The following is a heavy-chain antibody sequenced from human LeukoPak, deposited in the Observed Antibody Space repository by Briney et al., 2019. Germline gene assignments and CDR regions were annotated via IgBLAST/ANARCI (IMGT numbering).Heavy chain of an antibody. D-gene: IGHD3-22*01. CDR3: ARDGSGYGSFDY. V-gene: IGHV3-23*01. CDR2: VSGSGGST. CDR1: EFTFSSFA. Sequence: GGSLRLSCAASEFTFSSFAMSWVRQAPGRGLEWVSRVSGSGGSTYYADSVKGRFSISRDNSKNTLYLQMNNLRAKDTAVYYCARDGSGYGSFDYWGRGTLVTVSS. J-gene: IGHJ4*02.